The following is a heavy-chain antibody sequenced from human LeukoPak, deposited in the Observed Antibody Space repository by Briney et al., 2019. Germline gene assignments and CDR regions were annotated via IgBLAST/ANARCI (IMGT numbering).Heavy chain of an antibody. Sequence: ASVKVSCKASGYTFTSYYMHWVRQAPGKGLEWMGGFDPEDGETIYAQKFQGRVTMTEDTSTDTAYMELSSLRSEDTAVYYCATDDSSGYFPPLDWGQGTLVTVSS. D-gene: IGHD3-22*01. J-gene: IGHJ1*01. V-gene: IGHV1-24*01. CDR1: GYTFTSYY. CDR2: FDPEDGET. CDR3: ATDDSSGYFPPLD.